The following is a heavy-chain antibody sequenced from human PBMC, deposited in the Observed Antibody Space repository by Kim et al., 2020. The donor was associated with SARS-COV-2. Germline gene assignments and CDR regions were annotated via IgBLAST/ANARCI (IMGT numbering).Heavy chain of an antibody. Sequence: SETLSLTCTVSGGSISSYYWTWIRQPAGKGLLEWIGRIYSSGSTNYNPSLKSRVTMSVDTSKNQFSLKLSSVTAADTAVYYCARERHYGDYDYFDYWGQGTLVTVSS. D-gene: IGHD4-17*01. CDR2: IYSSGST. V-gene: IGHV4-4*07. CDR1: GGSISSYY. J-gene: IGHJ4*02. CDR3: ARERHYGDYDYFDY.